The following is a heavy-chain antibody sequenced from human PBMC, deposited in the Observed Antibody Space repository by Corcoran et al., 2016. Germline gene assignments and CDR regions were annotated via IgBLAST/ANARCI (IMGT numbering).Heavy chain of an antibody. CDR2: ISAYDGNT. Sequence: QVQLVQSGAEVKEPGASVKVSCKTSGYTFTSYSFNWVRQAPGQGLEWMGWISAYDGNTNYAQSLQGRVTLTTDTTTTTAYMELRSLRSDDTVVYYCTRAVTNEWVLRFSVASWAQGTLVTVSS. J-gene: IGHJ4*02. V-gene: IGHV1-18*01. CDR3: TRAVTNEWVLRFSVAS. CDR1: GYTFTSYS. D-gene: IGHD1-26*01.